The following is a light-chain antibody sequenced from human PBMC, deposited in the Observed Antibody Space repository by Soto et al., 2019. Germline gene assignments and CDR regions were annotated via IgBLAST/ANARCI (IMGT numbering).Light chain of an antibody. CDR1: QSISSY. Sequence: DIEMTQSPSSLSASVGDRVTITCRASQSISSYLNWYQQKPGKVPKLLIYAASSLQSGVPPRFSGSGSGTDFTLTISSLQPEDFATYYCQQSYGTPLTFGGGTKVEI. V-gene: IGKV1-39*01. J-gene: IGKJ4*01. CDR2: AAS. CDR3: QQSYGTPLT.